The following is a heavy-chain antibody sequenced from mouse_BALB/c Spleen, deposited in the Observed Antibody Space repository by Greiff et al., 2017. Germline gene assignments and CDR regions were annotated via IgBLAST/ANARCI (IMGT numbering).Heavy chain of an antibody. CDR3: ARKDYGSREFAY. CDR2: IWSGGST. Sequence: QVQLQQSGPGLVQPSQSLSITCTVSGFSLTSYGVHWVRQSPGKGLEWLGVIWSGGSTDYNAAFISRLSISKDNSKSQVFFKMNSLQANDTAIYYCARKDYGSREFAYWGQGTLVTVSA. CDR1: GFSLTSYG. J-gene: IGHJ3*01. V-gene: IGHV2-2*02. D-gene: IGHD1-1*01.